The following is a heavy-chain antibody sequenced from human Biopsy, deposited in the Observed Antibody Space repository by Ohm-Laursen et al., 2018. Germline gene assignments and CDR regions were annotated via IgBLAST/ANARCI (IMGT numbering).Heavy chain of an antibody. D-gene: IGHD3-22*01. CDR2: IYWDDDK. J-gene: IGHJ4*02. V-gene: IGHV2-5*02. CDR1: GFSLSTSGLG. Sequence: PTQTLTLTCTFSGFSLSTSGLGVGWIRQPPGKALEWLAFIYWDDDKRYRPPLESRLTITKDTSKNQVVLTMTNTDPVDTGTYYCAHSIRLDCFDSRGMGFDYWGQGTLVTVSS. CDR3: AHSIRLDCFDSRGMGFDY.